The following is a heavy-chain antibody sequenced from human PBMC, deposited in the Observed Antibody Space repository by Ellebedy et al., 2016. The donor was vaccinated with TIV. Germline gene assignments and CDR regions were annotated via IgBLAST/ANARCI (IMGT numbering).Heavy chain of an antibody. CDR2: IFTSGSK. Sequence: GESLKISCAGSGLSVSSKYISWVRQAPGKGLEWVSSIFTSGSKHYPDFVKGRFTISRDDSKNTLYLHMSSLRAEDTAVYYCARGTYERWQAYDYWGQGTLVTVSS. CDR1: GLSVSSKY. J-gene: IGHJ4*02. CDR3: ARGTYERWQAYDY. V-gene: IGHV3-66*01. D-gene: IGHD3-16*01.